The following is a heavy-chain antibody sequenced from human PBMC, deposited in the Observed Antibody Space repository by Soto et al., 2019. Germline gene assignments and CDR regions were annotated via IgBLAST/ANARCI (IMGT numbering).Heavy chain of an antibody. Sequence: PGGSLRLSCAASGFTFSGSAMHWVRQASGKGLEWVGRIRSKANSYATAYAASVKGRFTISRDDSKNTAYLQMNSLKTEDTAVYYCTRDGRGLGRLSLFEYWGQGVLVTVSS. J-gene: IGHJ4*02. D-gene: IGHD2-21*02. CDR2: IRSKANSYAT. CDR3: TRDGRGLGRLSLFEY. V-gene: IGHV3-73*01. CDR1: GFTFSGSA.